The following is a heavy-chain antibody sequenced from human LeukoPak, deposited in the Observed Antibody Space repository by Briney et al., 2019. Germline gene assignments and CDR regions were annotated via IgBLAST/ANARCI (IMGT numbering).Heavy chain of an antibody. D-gene: IGHD1-26*01. CDR1: GYTFTGYY. V-gene: IGHV1-2*02. CDR2: INPNRGGT. J-gene: IGHJ4*02. Sequence: ASVQDTCKTSGYTFTGYYIHWVRQAPAQGREGMGWINPNRGGTSYAQKCQCRDAMFRDTSTSSTYMELSSLRSDDTAVYACEKQVDARSTVSAIDDWGQGTLVTVSS. CDR3: EKQVDARSTVSAIDD.